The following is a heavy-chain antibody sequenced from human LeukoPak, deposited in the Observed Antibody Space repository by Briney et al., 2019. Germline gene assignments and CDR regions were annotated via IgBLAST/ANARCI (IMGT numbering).Heavy chain of an antibody. CDR1: GGSISRSGDY. V-gene: IGHV4-39*01. J-gene: IGHJ2*01. CDR2: IYYSENT. D-gene: IGHD6-19*01. CDR3: ARHGDSSDWSHWYFDL. Sequence: PSETLSLTCSVSGGSISRSGDYWGWIRQPPGKGREWIGSIYYSENTYFNPSLKSRVTISVDTSKNQFSLKLSSVTAADTAVYYCARHGDSSDWSHWYFDLWGRGTLVTVSS.